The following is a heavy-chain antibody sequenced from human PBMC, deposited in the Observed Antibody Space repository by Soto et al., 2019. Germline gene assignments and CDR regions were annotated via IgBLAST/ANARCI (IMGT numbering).Heavy chain of an antibody. Sequence: EVQLVESGGGLIQPGGSLRLSCAASGFTVSSNYMGWVRQAPGKGLEYVSVVYSAGNTYYTDSVKGRFTISRDSSENMLFLQMNSLRAEDTAVYFCARAVGSRGGWAEYFQHWGQGTLVTVSS. J-gene: IGHJ1*01. CDR1: GFTVSSNY. V-gene: IGHV3-53*01. CDR2: VYSAGNT. CDR3: ARAVGSRGGWAEYFQH. D-gene: IGHD6-19*01.